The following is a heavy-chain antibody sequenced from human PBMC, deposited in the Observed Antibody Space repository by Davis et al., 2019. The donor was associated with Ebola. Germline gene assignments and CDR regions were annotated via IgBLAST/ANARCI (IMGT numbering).Heavy chain of an antibody. D-gene: IGHD3-22*01. J-gene: IGHJ4*02. CDR2: ISASGGST. CDR3: AKDMGRLDYYDSSGYSLDY. CDR1: GFTFSSYA. V-gene: IGHV3-23*01. Sequence: GGSLRLSCAASGFTFSSYAMSWVRQAPGKGLEWVSGISASGGSTYYADSVKGRFTISRDNSKNTLYLQMNSLTAEDTAVYYCAKDMGRLDYYDSSGYSLDYWGQGTLVTVSS.